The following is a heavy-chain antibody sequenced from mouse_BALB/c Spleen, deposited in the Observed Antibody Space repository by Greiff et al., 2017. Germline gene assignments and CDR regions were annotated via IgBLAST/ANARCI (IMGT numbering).Heavy chain of an antibody. V-gene: IGHV2-9*02. Sequence: QVQLQQSGPGLVAPSQSLSITCTVSGFSLTSYGVHWVRQPPGKGLEWLGVIWAGGSTNYNSALMSRLSISKDNSKSQVFLKMNSLQTDDTAMYYCARDPKYYGYDLGYAMDDWGQGTSVTVSS. CDR1: GFSLTSYG. D-gene: IGHD1-2*01. CDR3: ARDPKYYGYDLGYAMDD. J-gene: IGHJ4*01. CDR2: IWAGGST.